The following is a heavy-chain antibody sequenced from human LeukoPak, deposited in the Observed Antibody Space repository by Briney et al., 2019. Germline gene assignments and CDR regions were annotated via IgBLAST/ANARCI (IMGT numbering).Heavy chain of an antibody. V-gene: IGHV4-59*01. CDR3: ASYRSVPNTNFDS. D-gene: IGHD6-25*01. J-gene: IGHJ4*02. CDR1: GGSISSYY. CDR2: IYHSGNI. Sequence: SETLSLACTVSGGSISSYYWSWIRQPPGKGLEWIGYIYHSGNINYNPSLKSRVTISVDTPKNQFSLKLSSVTAADTAVYYCASYRSVPNTNFDSWGQGTLVTVSS.